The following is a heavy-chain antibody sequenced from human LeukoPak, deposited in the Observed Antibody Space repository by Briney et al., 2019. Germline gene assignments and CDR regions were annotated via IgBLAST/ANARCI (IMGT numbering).Heavy chain of an antibody. CDR3: ARPLASGSYYIMEY. D-gene: IGHD3-10*01. CDR1: GFTFSSYA. J-gene: IGHJ4*02. CDR2: ISYDGSNK. V-gene: IGHV3-30-3*01. Sequence: GGSPRLSCTTSGFTFSSYAMHWVRQAPGKGLEWVAVISYDGSNKYYADSVKGRFTISRDISKNTLYLQMDSLRAEDTAVYYCARPLASGSYYIMEYWGQGTLVTVSS.